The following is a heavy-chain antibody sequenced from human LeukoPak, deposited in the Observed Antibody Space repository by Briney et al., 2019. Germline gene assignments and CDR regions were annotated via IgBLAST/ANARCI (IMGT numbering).Heavy chain of an antibody. CDR2: ISSSSSYI. J-gene: IGHJ4*02. Sequence: GGSLRLSCAASGFTFSSYSMNWVRQAPGKGLEWVSSISSSSSYIYYADSVKGRFTISRDNAKNSLYLQMNSLRAEDTAVYYCARALADTRNYYLGFDYWGQGTLVTVSS. V-gene: IGHV3-21*01. D-gene: IGHD3-22*01. CDR1: GFTFSSYS. CDR3: ARALADTRNYYLGFDY.